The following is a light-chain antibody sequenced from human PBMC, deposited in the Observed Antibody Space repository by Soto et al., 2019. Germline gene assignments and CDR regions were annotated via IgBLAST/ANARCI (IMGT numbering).Light chain of an antibody. Sequence: QSVLTQPPSVSGAPGQRGTISCTGRSSNIETTFNVHWYQQLPGTAPKLLLYDTTNRPSGVSDRFSGSRSGTSASLAITGLQAEDEADYYCQSFDSLWVFGGGTKLTVL. V-gene: IGLV1-40*01. CDR2: DTT. CDR3: QSFDSLWV. CDR1: SSNIETTFN. J-gene: IGLJ3*02.